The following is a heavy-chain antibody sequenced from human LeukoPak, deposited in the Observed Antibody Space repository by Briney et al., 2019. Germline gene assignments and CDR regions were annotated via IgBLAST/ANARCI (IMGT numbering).Heavy chain of an antibody. CDR3: ARAWSMVRGVIPMVGY. J-gene: IGHJ4*02. CDR2: INPNSGGT. Sequence: PGASVKVSCKASGYTFTGYYMHWVRQAPGQGLEWMGWINPNSGGTNYAQKFQGRVTMTRDTSISTAYMELSRLRSDDTAVYYCARAWSMVRGVIPMVGYWGQGTLVTVSS. V-gene: IGHV1-2*02. D-gene: IGHD3-10*01. CDR1: GYTFTGYY.